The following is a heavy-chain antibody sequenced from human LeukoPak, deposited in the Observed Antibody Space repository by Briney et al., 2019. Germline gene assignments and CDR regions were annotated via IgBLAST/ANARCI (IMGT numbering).Heavy chain of an antibody. CDR3: ARVEEGYGSGRRENYYYYYMDV. J-gene: IGHJ6*03. D-gene: IGHD3-10*01. CDR2: ISYDGSNK. V-gene: IGHV3-30*04. Sequence: GRSLRLSCAASGFTFSSYAMHWVRQAPGKGLEWVAVISYDGSNKYYADSVKGRFTISRDNSKNTLYLQMNSLRAEDTAVYYCARVEEGYGSGRRENYYYYYMDVWGKGTTVTISS. CDR1: GFTFSSYA.